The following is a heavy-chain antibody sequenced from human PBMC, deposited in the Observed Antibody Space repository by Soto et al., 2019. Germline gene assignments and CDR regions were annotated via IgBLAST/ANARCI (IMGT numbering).Heavy chain of an antibody. CDR3: ARLSRGYSYGYYGMVV. CDR2: INHSGST. J-gene: IGHJ6*02. V-gene: IGHV4-34*01. D-gene: IGHD5-18*01. CDR1: GGSFSGYY. Sequence: PSETLSLTCAVYGGSFSGYYWSWIRQPPGKGLEWIGEINHSGSTNYNPSLKSRVTISVDTSKNQFSLKLSSVTAADTAVYYCARLSRGYSYGYYGMVVWGQGTTVTVSS.